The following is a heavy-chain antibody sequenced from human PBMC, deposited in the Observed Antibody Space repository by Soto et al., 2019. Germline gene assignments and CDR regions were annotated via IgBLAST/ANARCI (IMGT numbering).Heavy chain of an antibody. V-gene: IGHV3-23*01. CDR3: AKDRMDHNSVWDPFDV. CDR2: SSATGAGT. D-gene: IGHD1-20*01. Sequence: LRLSCAASGFTFSSYGMTWVRQAPGKGLEWVSFSSATGAGTYYADSVRGRFTISRDNSRKMLFLQMNSLRTDDTAVYYCAKDRMDHNSVWDPFDVWGPGTVVTVSS. CDR1: GFTFSSYG. J-gene: IGHJ3*01.